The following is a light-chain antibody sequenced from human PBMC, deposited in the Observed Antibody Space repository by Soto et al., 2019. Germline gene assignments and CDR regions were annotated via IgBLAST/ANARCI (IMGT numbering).Light chain of an antibody. V-gene: IGLV2-11*01. CDR2: DVS. Sequence: SALTQPRSVSGSPGQSVTISCTGTSSDIGGYNYVSWYQQYPGKAPKLMISDVSKRPSGVPDRFSGSKSGNTASLTISGLQAEDEADYYCCSYAGTYIHYVFGTGTKVTVL. CDR3: CSYAGTYIHYV. CDR1: SSDIGGYNY. J-gene: IGLJ1*01.